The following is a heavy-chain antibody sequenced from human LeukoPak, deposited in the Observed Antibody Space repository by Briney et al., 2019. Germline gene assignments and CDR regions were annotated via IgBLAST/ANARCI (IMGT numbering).Heavy chain of an antibody. CDR2: IIPIFGTA. D-gene: IGHD6-19*01. J-gene: IGHJ4*02. Sequence: GASVKVSCKASGYTFTSYYMHWVRQAPGQGLEWMGGIIPIFGTANYAQKFQGRVTITADESTSTAYMELSSLRSEDTAVYYCARGTSSGWFDYRGQGTLVTVSS. CDR1: GYTFTSYY. V-gene: IGHV1-69*13. CDR3: ARGTSSGWFDY.